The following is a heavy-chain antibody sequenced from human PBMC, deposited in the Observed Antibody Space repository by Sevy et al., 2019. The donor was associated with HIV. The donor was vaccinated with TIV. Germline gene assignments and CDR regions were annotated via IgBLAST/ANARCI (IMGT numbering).Heavy chain of an antibody. Sequence: GGSLRLSCAASGFTFSSYAMSWVRQAPGKGLEWVSAISGSGGSTYYADSVKGRFTISRDNSKNTLYLQMNSLRAEDTAVYYCAKAYYDSSGYPDAFDIWGQGTMVTVSS. CDR1: GFTFSSYA. CDR3: AKAYYDSSGYPDAFDI. D-gene: IGHD3-22*01. J-gene: IGHJ3*02. V-gene: IGHV3-23*01. CDR2: ISGSGGST.